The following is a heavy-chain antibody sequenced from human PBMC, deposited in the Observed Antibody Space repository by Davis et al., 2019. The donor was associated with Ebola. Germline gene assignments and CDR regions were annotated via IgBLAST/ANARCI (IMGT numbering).Heavy chain of an antibody. CDR3: ARMYYDFWSGYVPFDP. Sequence: MPSETLSLTCTVSGGSVSSGSYYWSWIRQPPGKGLEWIGYIYYSGSTNYNPSLKSRVTISVDTSKNQFSLKLNSVTAADTAVYYCARMYYDFWSGYVPFDPWGQGTLVTVSS. V-gene: IGHV4-61*01. CDR1: GGSVSSGSYY. D-gene: IGHD3-3*01. J-gene: IGHJ5*02. CDR2: IYYSGST.